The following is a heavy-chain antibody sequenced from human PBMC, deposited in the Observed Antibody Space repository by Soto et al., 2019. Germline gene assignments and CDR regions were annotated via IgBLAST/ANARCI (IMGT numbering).Heavy chain of an antibody. CDR2: IKQDGSEK. CDR3: AREFTFGGVIVGIYFDY. CDR1: GFTFSSYW. J-gene: IGHJ4*02. Sequence: PGGSLRLSCAASGFTFSSYWMSWVRQAPGKGLEWVANIKQDGSEKYYVDSVKGRFTIYRDNAKYSLYLQMNSLRAEDTAVYYCAREFTFGGVIVGIYFDYWGQGTLVTVSA. D-gene: IGHD3-16*02. V-gene: IGHV3-7*01.